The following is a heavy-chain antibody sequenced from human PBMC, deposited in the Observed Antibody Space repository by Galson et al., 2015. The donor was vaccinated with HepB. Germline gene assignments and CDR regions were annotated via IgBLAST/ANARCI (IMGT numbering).Heavy chain of an antibody. CDR2: INADGSST. J-gene: IGHJ4*02. D-gene: IGHD5-18*01. CDR1: GFTFSKYS. Sequence: SLRLSCAASGFTFSKYSMHWLRQAPGKGLVWVSRINADGSSTSYADSVKGRFTISRDNAQNTLYLQMNSPRADDTAVYYCGRRGYSYANDYWGQGTLVTVSS. CDR3: GRRGYSYANDY. V-gene: IGHV3-74*01.